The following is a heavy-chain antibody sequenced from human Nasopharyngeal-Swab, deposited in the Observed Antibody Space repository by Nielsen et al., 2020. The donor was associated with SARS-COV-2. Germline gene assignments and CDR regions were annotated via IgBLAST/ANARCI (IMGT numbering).Heavy chain of an antibody. CDR3: ARLPANHYYYYMDV. CDR1: GYSFTSYW. CDR2: TYPGDSDT. V-gene: IGHV5-51*01. J-gene: IGHJ6*03. Sequence: GGSLRLSCKGSGYSFTSYWIGWVRQMPGKGLEWMGITYPGDSDTRYSPSFQGQVTISADKSISTAYLQWSSLKASDTAMYYCARLPANHYYYYMDVWGKGTTVTVSS. D-gene: IGHD4/OR15-4a*01.